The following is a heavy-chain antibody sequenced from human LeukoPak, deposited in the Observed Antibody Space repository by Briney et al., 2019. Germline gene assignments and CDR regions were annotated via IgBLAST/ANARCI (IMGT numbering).Heavy chain of an antibody. CDR2: ISDDGSNK. CDR3: AKDTKTIFGVVPIDY. D-gene: IGHD3-3*01. V-gene: IGHV3-30*18. J-gene: IGHJ4*02. Sequence: WGSLRLSCAASGFTFSNYGMHWVRQAPGKGLEWVAAISDDGSNKYYADSVKGRFTISRDNSKHTLYLQMNSLRTEDSAVYYCAKDTKTIFGVVPIDYWGQGTLVTVST. CDR1: GFTFSNYG.